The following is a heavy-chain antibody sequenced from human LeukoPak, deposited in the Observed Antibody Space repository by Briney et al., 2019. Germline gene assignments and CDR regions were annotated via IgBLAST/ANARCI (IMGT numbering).Heavy chain of an antibody. V-gene: IGHV4-4*07. CDR2: IYTSGST. Sequence: NPSETLSLTCTVSGGSISSYYWSWIRQPPGKGLEWIGRIYTSGSTNYNPSLKSRVTMSVDTSKNQFSLKLSSVTAADTAVYYCARDPIRYCSSTSCYRWFDPWGQGTLVTVSS. CDR1: GGSISSYY. J-gene: IGHJ5*02. D-gene: IGHD2-2*01. CDR3: ARDPIRYCSSTSCYRWFDP.